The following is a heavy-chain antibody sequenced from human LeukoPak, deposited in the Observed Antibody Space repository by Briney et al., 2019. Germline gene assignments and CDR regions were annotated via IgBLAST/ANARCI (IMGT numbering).Heavy chain of an antibody. V-gene: IGHV3-23*01. CDR2: INGRGDDT. CDR1: SGFA. CDR3: AKGHRESSSFFDS. Sequence: GGSLRLSCAAFSGFAMSWVRQAPGKRLEWVSAINGRGDDTYYPDSVKGRFTISRDNSNNPLYLQMNSLRADDTAVYYCAKGHRESSSFFDSWGQGIPVTVSS. J-gene: IGHJ4*02.